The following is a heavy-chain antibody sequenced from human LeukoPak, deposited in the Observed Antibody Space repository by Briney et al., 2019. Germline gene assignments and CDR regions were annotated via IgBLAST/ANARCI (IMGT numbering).Heavy chain of an antibody. CDR1: GFTFNTYA. CDR2: ISYDGSNK. J-gene: IGHJ5*02. Sequence: GGSLRLSCTASGFTFNTYAMSWVRQAPGKGLEWVAVISYDGSNKYYADSVKGRFTISRDNAKNSLYLQMNSLRAEDTAVYYCARDTGGFDPWGQGTLVTVSS. D-gene: IGHD2-8*02. V-gene: IGHV3-30-3*01. CDR3: ARDTGGFDP.